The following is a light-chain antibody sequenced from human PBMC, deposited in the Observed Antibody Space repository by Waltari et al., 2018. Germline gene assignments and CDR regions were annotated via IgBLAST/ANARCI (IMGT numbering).Light chain of an antibody. CDR1: SSDVGFYNY. CDR2: DVS. Sequence: QSALTQPASVSGSPGQSITISCTGTSSDVGFYNYVSWYQQHPGKAPKLMIYDVSERPSGVSNRFSGSKSGNTASLTISGLQAEDEVDYYCNSYAGSSSWVFGGGTKLTVL. CDR3: NSYAGSSSWV. J-gene: IGLJ3*02. V-gene: IGLV2-14*01.